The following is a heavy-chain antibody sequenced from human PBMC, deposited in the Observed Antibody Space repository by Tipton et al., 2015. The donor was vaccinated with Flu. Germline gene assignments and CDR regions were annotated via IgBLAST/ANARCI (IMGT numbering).Heavy chain of an antibody. J-gene: IGHJ6*03. CDR1: GGSISGYY. CDR3: ARGGAGITMVRGATYYYYYMDV. CDR2: IYYSGST. D-gene: IGHD3-10*01. Sequence: TLSLTCTVSGGSISGYYWTWIRQPPGKGLEWIGYIYYSGSTNYNPSLKSRVTMSVDTSKNQFSLKLSSVTAADTAVYYCARGGAGITMVRGATYYYYYMDVWGKGTTVTVSS. V-gene: IGHV4-59*08.